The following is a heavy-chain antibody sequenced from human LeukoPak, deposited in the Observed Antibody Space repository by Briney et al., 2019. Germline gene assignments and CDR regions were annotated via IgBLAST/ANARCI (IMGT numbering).Heavy chain of an antibody. CDR3: ARISGSGDYYFDL. J-gene: IGHJ2*01. CDR2: TYYRSKWYN. CDR1: GDSVSSDNAA. V-gene: IGHV6-1*01. D-gene: IGHD2-21*02. Sequence: PSQTLSLTCAISGDSVSSDNAAWNWIRQSPSRGLEWLGRTYYRSKWYNDCAVSVKSRITINPDTSKNQFSLHLNSVTPEDTAVYFCARISGSGDYYFDLWGPGTLVTVSS.